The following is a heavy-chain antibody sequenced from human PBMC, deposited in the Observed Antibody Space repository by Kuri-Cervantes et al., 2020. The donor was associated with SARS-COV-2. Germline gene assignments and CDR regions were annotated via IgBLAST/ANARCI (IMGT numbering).Heavy chain of an antibody. CDR1: GDSITIYH. Sequence: SETLSLTCTVSGDSITIYHWSWLRQPPGEGLEWIGFIYSSGITHPNPSLKSRVTMSLDTSKNHFFLKLSSVTAADTAVYYCARRPYSRIDYYFGYWGQGTLVTVSS. J-gene: IGHJ4*02. V-gene: IGHV4-59*08. D-gene: IGHD1-26*01. CDR2: IYSSGIT. CDR3: ARRPYSRIDYYFGY.